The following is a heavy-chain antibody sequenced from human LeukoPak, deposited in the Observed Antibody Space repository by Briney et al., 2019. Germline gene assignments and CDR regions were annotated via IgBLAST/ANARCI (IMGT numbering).Heavy chain of an antibody. CDR2: ISAYNGNT. Sequence: ASVKVSCKASGYTFTSYGISWVRQAPGQGLEWMGWISAYNGNTNYAQKLQGRVTMTTDTSTSTAYMEQRSLRSDDTAVYYCARDVRYCSSTSCYPYYYYGMDVWGQGTTVTVSS. V-gene: IGHV1-18*01. CDR3: ARDVRYCSSTSCYPYYYYGMDV. J-gene: IGHJ6*02. CDR1: GYTFTSYG. D-gene: IGHD2-2*01.